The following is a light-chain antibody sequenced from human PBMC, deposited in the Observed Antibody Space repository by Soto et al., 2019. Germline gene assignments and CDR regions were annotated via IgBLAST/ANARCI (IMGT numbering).Light chain of an antibody. Sequence: EMTQSPSSVSASVGDRVTITCRASQGLSSNLAWYQQKPGKAPKLLIYAASNLQSGVPSRFSGSGSGTDFTLTISSLQPEDFATYYCLSGHSRPFGGGTKVDSK. J-gene: IGKJ4*01. V-gene: IGKV1-12*02. CDR2: AAS. CDR3: LSGHSRP. CDR1: QGLSSN.